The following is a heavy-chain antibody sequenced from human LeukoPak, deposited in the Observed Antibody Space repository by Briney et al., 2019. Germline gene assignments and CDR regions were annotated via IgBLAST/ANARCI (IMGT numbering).Heavy chain of an antibody. D-gene: IGHD5-18*01. V-gene: IGHV3-53*01. CDR2: IYSGGST. J-gene: IGHJ4*02. Sequence: GGSLRLSCAASGFTVSSNYMSWVRQAPGKGLEWVSVIYSGGSTYYADSVKGRFTISRDNSKNTLYLQMNSLRAEDTAVYYCARAPPDTAMVTGFDYWGQGTLVTVSS. CDR1: GFTVSSNY. CDR3: ARAPPDTAMVTGFDY.